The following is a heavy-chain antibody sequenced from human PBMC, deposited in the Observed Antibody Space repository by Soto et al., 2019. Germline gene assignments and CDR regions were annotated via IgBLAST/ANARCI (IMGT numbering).Heavy chain of an antibody. V-gene: IGHV1-69*06. J-gene: IGHJ3*02. CDR2: IIPMFGRP. Sequence: SVKVSCKASGGTFSTYTINWVRQAPGEGLEWMGGIIPMFGRPNYAQKFQGRLTITADKSTSTAYMELSSLRSEDTAVYFCARDRAQNSGYPHPSDAFDIWGQGTMVTVS. D-gene: IGHD5-12*01. CDR1: GGTFSTYT. CDR3: ARDRAQNSGYPHPSDAFDI.